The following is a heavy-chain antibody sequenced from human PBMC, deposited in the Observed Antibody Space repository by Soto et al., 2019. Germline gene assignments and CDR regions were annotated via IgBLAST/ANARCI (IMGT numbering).Heavy chain of an antibody. D-gene: IGHD3-22*01. J-gene: IGHJ4*02. CDR1: GGTFSSYT. CDR2: IIPILGIA. Sequence: SVKVSCKASGGTFSSYTISWVRQAPGQGLEWMGRIIPILGIANYAQKFQGRVTITADKSTSTAYMELSSLRSEDTAVYYCACRRDYYDSSGYYYIDYWGQGTLVTVSS. CDR3: ACRRDYYDSSGYYYIDY. V-gene: IGHV1-69*02.